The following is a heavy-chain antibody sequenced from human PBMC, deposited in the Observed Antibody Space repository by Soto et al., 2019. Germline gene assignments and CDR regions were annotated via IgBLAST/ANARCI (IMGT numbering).Heavy chain of an antibody. Sequence: WASVKVSCKASGYTFTGYYMHWVRRAPGQGLEWMGWINPNSGDTNYAQKFQGWVTMTRDTSISTAYMELSRLRSDDTAVYYCAISISNAFDIWGQGTMVTVSS. V-gene: IGHV1-2*04. J-gene: IGHJ3*02. CDR3: AISISNAFDI. CDR2: INPNSGDT. CDR1: GYTFTGYY.